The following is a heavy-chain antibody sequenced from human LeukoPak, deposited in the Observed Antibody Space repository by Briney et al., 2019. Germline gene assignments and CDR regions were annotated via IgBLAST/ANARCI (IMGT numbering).Heavy chain of an antibody. CDR2: IYYSGST. Sequence: PSETLSLTCTVSGGSISSSSYYWGWIRQPPGKGLEWIGSIYYSGSTYYNPSLKSRVTISVDTSKNQFSLKLSSVTAADTAVYYCARGCDYGDYGDYYYGMDVWGQGTTVTVSS. D-gene: IGHD4-17*01. V-gene: IGHV4-39*07. CDR1: GGSISSSSYY. J-gene: IGHJ6*02. CDR3: ARGCDYGDYGDYYYGMDV.